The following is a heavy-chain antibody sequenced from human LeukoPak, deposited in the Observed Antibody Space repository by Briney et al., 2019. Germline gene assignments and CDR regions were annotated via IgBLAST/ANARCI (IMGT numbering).Heavy chain of an antibody. D-gene: IGHD2-2*03. V-gene: IGHV4-34*01. CDR1: GGSFSGYY. Sequence: SETLSLTCAVYGGSFSGYYWSWIRQPPGKGLEWIGEINHSGSTNYNPSFKSRVTISVDTSKNQFSLKVSSVTAADTAVYYCARKGVGYCSSTSCPSYYYYYMDVWGKGTTVTVSS. CDR3: ARKGVGYCSSTSCPSYYYYYMDV. CDR2: INHSGST. J-gene: IGHJ6*03.